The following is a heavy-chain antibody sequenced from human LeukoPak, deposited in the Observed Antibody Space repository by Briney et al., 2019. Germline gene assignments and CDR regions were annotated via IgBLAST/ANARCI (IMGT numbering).Heavy chain of an antibody. V-gene: IGHV3-23*01. CDR1: GFTFSSYA. D-gene: IGHD6-13*01. J-gene: IGHJ5*02. CDR2: ISGSGGST. CDR3: AKGRKAAAGTILSWFDP. Sequence: GGSLRLSCVASGFTFSSYAMSWVRQAPGKGLEWVSAISGSGGSTYYADPVKGRFTISRDNSKNTLYLQMNSLRAEDTAVYYCAKGRKAAAGTILSWFDPWGQGTLVTVSS.